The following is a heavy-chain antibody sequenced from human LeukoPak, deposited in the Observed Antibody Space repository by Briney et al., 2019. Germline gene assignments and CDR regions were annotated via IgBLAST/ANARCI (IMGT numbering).Heavy chain of an antibody. D-gene: IGHD5-18*01. CDR3: VKDQEYSYDY. J-gene: IGHJ4*02. V-gene: IGHV3-64D*08. Sequence: GGSLRLSCSASGFTFSDYAMHWVRQAPGKGLEYVSTISIDGGSKYYADSVKSRFTISRDNSKNTLSLQMSSLRVEDTAIYYCVKDQEYSYDYWGQGTLVTVSS. CDR2: ISIDGGSK. CDR1: GFTFSDYA.